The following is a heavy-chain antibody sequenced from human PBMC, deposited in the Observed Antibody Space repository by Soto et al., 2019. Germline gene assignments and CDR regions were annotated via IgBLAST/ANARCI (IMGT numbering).Heavy chain of an antibody. CDR3: AREDESSGLALDY. V-gene: IGHV3-53*01. D-gene: IGHD5-12*01. CDR2: LYSTGST. Sequence: HPGGSLRLSCAASGFTVSNNYMSWVRQAPGKGLEWVSVLYSTGSTHYADSVKGRFTISRDNSKNILYLQMNSLRAEDTAVYYCAREDESSGLALDYWGQGTLVTVSS. J-gene: IGHJ4*02. CDR1: GFTVSNNY.